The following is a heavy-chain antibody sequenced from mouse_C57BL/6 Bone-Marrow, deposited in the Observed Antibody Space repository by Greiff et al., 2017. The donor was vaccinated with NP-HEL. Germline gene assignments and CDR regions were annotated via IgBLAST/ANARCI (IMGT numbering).Heavy chain of an antibody. J-gene: IGHJ4*01. CDR3: TRGFLCYYAMDY. V-gene: IGHV1-5*01. CDR1: GYTFTSYW. D-gene: IGHD2-3*01. CDR2: IYPGNSDT. Sequence: EVQLQQSGTVLARPGASVKMSCTTSGYTFTSYWMHWVKQRPGQGLEWIGAIYPGNSDTSYNQKFKGKAKLTAVTSASTAYMELSSLTNEDSAVDYCTRGFLCYYAMDYWGQGTSVTVSS.